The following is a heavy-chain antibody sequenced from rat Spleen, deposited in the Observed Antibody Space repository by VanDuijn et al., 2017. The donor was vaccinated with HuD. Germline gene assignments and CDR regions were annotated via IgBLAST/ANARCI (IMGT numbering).Heavy chain of an antibody. CDR2: ISTGGGNT. D-gene: IGHD2-1*01. J-gene: IGHJ2*01. CDR1: GFTFSSNW. V-gene: IGHV5-25*01. Sequence: EVRLVESGGGLVQPGSPLKLSCAASGFTFSSNWLNWIRQAPGKGLEWVASISTGGGNTYYRDSVKGRFTISRDNAKSTLYLQMNSLRSEDTAAYYCARTTYDYFDYWGQGVMVTVSS. CDR3: ARTTYDYFDY.